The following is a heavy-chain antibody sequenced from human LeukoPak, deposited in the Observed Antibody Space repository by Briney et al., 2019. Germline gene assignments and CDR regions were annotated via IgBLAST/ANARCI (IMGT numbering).Heavy chain of an antibody. V-gene: IGHV3-66*01. D-gene: IGHD6-19*01. CDR2: IYSGGST. CDR1: GFTVSSNY. CDR3: ARDFRYSSGWYTWGAFDI. Sequence: GGSLRLSCAASGFTVSSNYMSWVRQAPGKGLEWVSGIYSGGSTYYADSVKGRFTISRDNSKNTLYLQMNSLRAEDTAVYYCARDFRYSSGWYTWGAFDIWGQGTMVTVSS. J-gene: IGHJ3*02.